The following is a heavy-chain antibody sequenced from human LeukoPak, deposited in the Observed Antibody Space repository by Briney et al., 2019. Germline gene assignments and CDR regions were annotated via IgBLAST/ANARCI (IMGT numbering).Heavy chain of an antibody. Sequence: GASVKVSCKASGYTFTGYYMHWVRQAPGQGLEWVGWINPNSGGTNYAQKFQGRVTMTRDTSTSTVYMELSSLRSEDTAVYYCARPTVTTNGVWNYFDYWGQGTLVTVSS. CDR1: GYTFTGYY. V-gene: IGHV1-2*02. CDR3: ARPTVTTNGVWNYFDY. CDR2: INPNSGGT. J-gene: IGHJ4*02. D-gene: IGHD4-17*01.